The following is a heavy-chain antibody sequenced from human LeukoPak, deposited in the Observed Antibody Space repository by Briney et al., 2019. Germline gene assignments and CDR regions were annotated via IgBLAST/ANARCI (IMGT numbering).Heavy chain of an antibody. V-gene: IGHV4-34*01. CDR1: GGSFSGYY. CDR2: INHSGST. Sequence: SETLSLTCAVYGGSFSGYYWSWLRQPPGKGLEGIGEINHSGSTNYNPSLKSRVTISVDTSKNQFSLKLSSVTAADTAVYYCARLTLTGYYPEAFDIWGQGTMVTVSS. CDR3: ARLTLTGYYPEAFDI. J-gene: IGHJ3*02. D-gene: IGHD3-9*01.